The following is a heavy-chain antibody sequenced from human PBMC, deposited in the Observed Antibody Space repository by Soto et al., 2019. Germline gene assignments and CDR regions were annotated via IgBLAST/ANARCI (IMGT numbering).Heavy chain of an antibody. CDR1: GFTFSSYG. J-gene: IGHJ4*02. Sequence: QVQLVESGGGVVQPGRSLRLSCAASGFTFSSYGMHWVRQAPGKGLEWVAVISYDGSNKYYADSVKGRFTIARDNSKNTLDLQMNSLRAEDTAVYYCAKDRRKVVVAAPFDYWGQGTLVTVSS. CDR2: ISYDGSNK. CDR3: AKDRRKVVVAAPFDY. D-gene: IGHD2-15*01. V-gene: IGHV3-30*18.